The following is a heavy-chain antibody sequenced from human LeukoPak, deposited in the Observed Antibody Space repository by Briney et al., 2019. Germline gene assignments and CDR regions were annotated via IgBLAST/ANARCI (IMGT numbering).Heavy chain of an antibody. D-gene: IGHD5-12*01. CDR1: GFTFSSYW. CDR3: ARGPSGYHNT. Sequence: GGSLRLSCAASGFTFSSYWMSWVRQAPGRGLEWVANIKQDGSEKYYVDSVKGRFTISRDNSKNTLYLQMNSLRAEDTAAYYCARGPSGYHNTGGQGTLVTVSS. V-gene: IGHV3-7*01. CDR2: IKQDGSEK. J-gene: IGHJ4*02.